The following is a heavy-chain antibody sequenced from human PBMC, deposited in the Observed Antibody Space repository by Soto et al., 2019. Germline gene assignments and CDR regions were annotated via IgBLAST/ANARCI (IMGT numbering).Heavy chain of an antibody. D-gene: IGHD4-17*01. CDR2: ISSSGSTI. Sequence: EVQLVESGGGLVQPGGSLRLSCAASGFTFSSYSMTWVRQAPGKGLEWVSYISSSGSTIYYADSVKGRFTISRDNAQNSLFLQMISLRAGDTAVYYCARDERAYGADALDIWGQGTMVTVSS. J-gene: IGHJ3*02. CDR1: GFTFSSYS. V-gene: IGHV3-48*01. CDR3: ARDERAYGADALDI.